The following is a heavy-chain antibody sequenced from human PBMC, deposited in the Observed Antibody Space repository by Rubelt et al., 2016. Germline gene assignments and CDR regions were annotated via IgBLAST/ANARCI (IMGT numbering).Heavy chain of an antibody. Sequence: EVQLVESGGGLVQPGGSLRLSCAASGFTFSSYWMTWVRQAPGKGPEWVASMKQDGTQKYFVDSVQGRFTISRDNSENSLFLQMNSLRVEDTAVYYWARDWYNWNYVDALEVWGPGTMVTVSS. J-gene: IGHJ3*01. CDR1: GFTFSSYW. V-gene: IGHV3-7*01. CDR3: ARDWYNWNYVDALEV. CDR2: MKQDGTQK. D-gene: IGHD1-7*01.